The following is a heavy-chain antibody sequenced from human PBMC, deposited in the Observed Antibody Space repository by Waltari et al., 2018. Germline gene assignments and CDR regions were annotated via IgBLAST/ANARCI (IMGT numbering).Heavy chain of an antibody. V-gene: IGHV3-33*01. CDR3: ARDIAFGGVIVMNEAFDF. CDR1: VFTFSSSG. CDR2: ISSTGSNT. J-gene: IGHJ3*01. D-gene: IGHD3-16*02. Sequence: QLYLVESGGGVVQPGRSLRLSCAASVFTFSSSGMSWVRQPPGKGLQWVAVISSTGSNTYYADSVRGRFTISRDNSKNILYLQMNSLRAEDTAVYYCARDIAFGGVIVMNEAFDFRGRGTTVTVSP.